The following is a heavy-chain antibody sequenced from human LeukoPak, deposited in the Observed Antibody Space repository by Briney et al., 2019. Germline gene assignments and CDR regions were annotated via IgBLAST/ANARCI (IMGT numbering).Heavy chain of an antibody. J-gene: IGHJ4*02. D-gene: IGHD5-12*01. V-gene: IGHV3-48*04. CDR2: ISSSSSTI. Sequence: GGSLRLSCAASGFTFSSYSMNWVRQAPGKGLEWVSYISSSSSTIYYADSVKGRFTISRDNAKNSLYLQMKSLRAEDTALYYWAKVGDIAAWGWSGNSDWPLYFDYWGQGTLVTVSS. CDR1: GFTFSSYS. CDR3: AKVGDIAAWGWSGNSDWPLYFDY.